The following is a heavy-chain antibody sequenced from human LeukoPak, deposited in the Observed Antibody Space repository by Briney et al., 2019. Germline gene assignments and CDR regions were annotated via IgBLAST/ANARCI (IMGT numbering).Heavy chain of an antibody. J-gene: IGHJ3*02. D-gene: IGHD3-10*01. CDR3: SFNLGSGSYAFDI. CDR2: IYYSGST. V-gene: IGHV4-59*12. CDR1: GGSISSYY. Sequence: PSETLSLTCTVSGGSISSYYWSWIRQPPGKGLEWIGYIYYSGSTNYNPSLKSRVTISVDTSKNQFSLKLSSVTAAGTAVYYCSFNLGSGSYAFDIWGQGTMVTVSS.